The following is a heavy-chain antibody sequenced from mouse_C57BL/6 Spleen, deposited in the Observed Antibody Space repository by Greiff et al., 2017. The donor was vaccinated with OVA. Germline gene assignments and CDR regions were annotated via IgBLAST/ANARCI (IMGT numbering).Heavy chain of an antibody. CDR2: IYPGDGDT. J-gene: IGHJ2*01. Sequence: QVQLKESGAELVKPGASVKISCKASGYAFSSYWMNWVKLRPGKGLEWIGQIYPGDGDTNYNGKFKGKATLTADKSSSTAYMQLSSLTSEDSAVYFCARRGTTVVATGFDYWGQGTTLTVSS. CDR3: ARRGTTVVATGFDY. CDR1: GYAFSSYW. V-gene: IGHV1-80*01. D-gene: IGHD1-1*01.